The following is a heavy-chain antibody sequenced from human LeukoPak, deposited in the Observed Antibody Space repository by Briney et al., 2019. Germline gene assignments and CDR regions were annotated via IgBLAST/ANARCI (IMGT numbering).Heavy chain of an antibody. D-gene: IGHD6-13*01. Sequence: PGGSLRLSCAASGFTFSSYSMNWVRQAPGKGLEWVSSISSSSSYIYYADSAKGRFTISRDNAKNSLYLQMNSLRAEDTAVYYCVAAAGPFDYWGQGTLVTVSS. CDR3: VAAAGPFDY. CDR1: GFTFSSYS. CDR2: ISSSSSYI. V-gene: IGHV3-21*01. J-gene: IGHJ4*02.